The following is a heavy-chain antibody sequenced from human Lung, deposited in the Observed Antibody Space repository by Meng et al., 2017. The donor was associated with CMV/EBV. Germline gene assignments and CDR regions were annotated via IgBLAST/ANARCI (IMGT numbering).Heavy chain of an antibody. CDR2: ISRNGGAT. D-gene: IGHD1-1*01. Sequence: GESXKISCAASGFTFSSFDMHWVRQAPGKGLEYVSVISRNGGATYYADTVKGRFTVSRDNSKNTLYLQMGSLRDEDTAMYFCARGGGRTGSVDSGISGYFDSWXQGTMVTVSS. CDR1: GFTFSSFD. CDR3: ARGGGRTGSVDSGISGYFDS. V-gene: IGHV3-64*02. J-gene: IGHJ4*02.